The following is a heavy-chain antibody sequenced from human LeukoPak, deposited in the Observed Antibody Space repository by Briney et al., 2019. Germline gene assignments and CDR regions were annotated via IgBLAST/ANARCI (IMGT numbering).Heavy chain of an antibody. CDR1: GYTFTGYY. V-gene: IGHV1-69*05. Sequence: SVKVSCKASGYTFTGYYMHWVRQAPGQGLEWMGGIIPIFGTANYAQKFQGRVTITTDESTSTAYMELSSLRSEDTAVYYCARSPPVYYDILTGYYFDYWGQGTLVTVSS. D-gene: IGHD3-9*01. CDR2: IIPIFGTA. J-gene: IGHJ4*02. CDR3: ARSPPVYYDILTGYYFDY.